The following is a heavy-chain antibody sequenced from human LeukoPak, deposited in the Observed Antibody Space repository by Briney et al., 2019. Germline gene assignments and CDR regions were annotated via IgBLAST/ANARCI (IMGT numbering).Heavy chain of an antibody. CDR2: INPNSGGT. D-gene: IGHD5-24*01. V-gene: IGHV1-2*02. J-gene: IGHJ5*02. CDR1: GYTFTGYY. Sequence: EASVKVSCKASGYTFTGYYMHWVRQAPGQGLEWMGWINPNSGGTNYAQKFQGRVTMTRDTSISTAYMELSRLRSDDTAVYYCARRMATIRLTGGRGGFDPWGQGTLVTVSS. CDR3: ARRMATIRLTGGRGGFDP.